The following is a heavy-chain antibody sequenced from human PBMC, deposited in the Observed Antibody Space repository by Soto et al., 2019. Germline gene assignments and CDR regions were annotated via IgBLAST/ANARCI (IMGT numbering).Heavy chain of an antibody. J-gene: IGHJ4*02. D-gene: IGHD1-26*01. CDR1: GFTFSSNS. V-gene: IGHV3-48*01. CDR2: ISSSSSTI. CDR3: ARSYSAGRGGFDY. Sequence: EVQLVESGGGLVQPGGSLRLSCAASGFTFSSNSMNWVRQAPGKGLEWVSYISSSSSTIYYADSVKGRITISRDNAKTSLYLQMNSLRAEDTAVYFCARSYSAGRGGFDYWGQGTLFTVSS.